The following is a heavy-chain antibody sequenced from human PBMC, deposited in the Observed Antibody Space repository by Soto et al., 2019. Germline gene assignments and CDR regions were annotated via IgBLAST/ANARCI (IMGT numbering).Heavy chain of an antibody. J-gene: IGHJ3*02. CDR2: IYPGDSDT. CDR1: GYSFSDYW. D-gene: IGHD6-13*01. CDR3: ARRMYSSSSKGEDAFDI. Sequence: GESLKISCKGVGYSFSDYWIAWVRQMPGKSLEWMGIIYPGDSDTRYSPSFQGQVTISADKSISTAYLQWSSLKASDTAMYYCARRMYSSSSKGEDAFDIWGQGTMVTVSS. V-gene: IGHV5-51*01.